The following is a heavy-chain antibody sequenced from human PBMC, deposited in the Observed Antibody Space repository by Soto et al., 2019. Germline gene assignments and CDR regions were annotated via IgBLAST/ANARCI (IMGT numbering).Heavy chain of an antibody. D-gene: IGHD3-10*01. Sequence: SETLSLTCTVSGGSIISGGYYWSWIRQHPGKGLEWIGYIYYSGSTYYNPSLKSRVTISVDTSKNQFSLKLSSVTAADTAVYYCARYSMVRGVVLAGNWFDPWGQGTLVTVSS. CDR1: GGSIISGGYY. CDR2: IYYSGST. J-gene: IGHJ5*02. V-gene: IGHV4-31*03. CDR3: ARYSMVRGVVLAGNWFDP.